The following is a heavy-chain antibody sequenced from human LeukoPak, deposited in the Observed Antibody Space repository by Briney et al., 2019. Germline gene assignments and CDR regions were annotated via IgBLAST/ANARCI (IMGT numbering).Heavy chain of an antibody. D-gene: IGHD6-19*01. J-gene: IGHJ3*02. CDR3: ARDRRMKIAVAGNDAFDI. CDR1: GGSISSYY. V-gene: IGHV4-59*01. Sequence: SETLSLTCTVSGGSISSYYWRWIRQPPGKGLEWIGYIYYSGSTNYNPSLKSRVTISVDTSKNQFSLKLSSVTAADTAVYYCARDRRMKIAVAGNDAFDIWGQGTMVTVSS. CDR2: IYYSGST.